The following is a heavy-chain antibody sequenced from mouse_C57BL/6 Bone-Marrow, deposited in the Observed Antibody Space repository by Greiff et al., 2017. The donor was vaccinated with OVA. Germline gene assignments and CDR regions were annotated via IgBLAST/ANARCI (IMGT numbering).Heavy chain of an antibody. Sequence: QVQLQQPGAELVKPGASVKLSCKASGYTFTTYPIEWMKQNHGKSLEWIGNFHPYNDDTKYNEKFKGKATLTVEKSSSTVYLELSRLTSDDSAVYYCARKYYGSSYGFAYWGQGTLVTVSA. CDR3: ARKYYGSSYGFAY. J-gene: IGHJ3*01. CDR1: GYTFTTYP. CDR2: FHPYNDDT. D-gene: IGHD1-1*01. V-gene: IGHV1-47*01.